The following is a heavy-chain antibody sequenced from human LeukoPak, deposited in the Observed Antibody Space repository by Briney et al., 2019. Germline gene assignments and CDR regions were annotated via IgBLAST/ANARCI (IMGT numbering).Heavy chain of an antibody. CDR3: ARQTYSGSYYPIFSFDY. CDR2: IYPVDSDT. CDR1: GYSFTSYW. V-gene: IGHV5-51*01. Sequence: GESLKISCKGSGYSFTSYWIGWVRQMPGNGLEWLGIIYPVDSDTRYSPSFQGQVTISADKSISTAYLQWSSLKASDTAMYYCARQTYSGSYYPIFSFDYWGQGTLVTVSS. D-gene: IGHD1-26*01. J-gene: IGHJ4*02.